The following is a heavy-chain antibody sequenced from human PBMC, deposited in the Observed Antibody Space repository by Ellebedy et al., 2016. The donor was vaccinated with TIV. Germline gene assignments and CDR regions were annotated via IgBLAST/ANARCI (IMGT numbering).Heavy chain of an antibody. CDR1: GFIFSDYS. V-gene: IGHV3-48*02. J-gene: IGHJ4*02. CDR3: ARDSNWAFDS. Sequence: GESLKISCAASGFIFSDYSMNWVRQTPGKGLEWVSYIRSDGAIFYADSVKGRFFISSDYAKNSLYLLMSSLRDEDTAVYYCARDSNWAFDSWGQGTLVTVSS. CDR2: IRSDGAI. D-gene: IGHD1-1*01.